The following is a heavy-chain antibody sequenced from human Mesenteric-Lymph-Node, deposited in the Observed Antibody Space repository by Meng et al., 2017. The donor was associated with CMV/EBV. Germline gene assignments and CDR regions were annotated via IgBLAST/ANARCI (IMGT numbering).Heavy chain of an antibody. D-gene: IGHD2-2*02. Sequence: GESLKISCAASGFTFSSYWMHWVRQAPGKGLVWVSRINSDGSSTSYADSVKGRFTISRDNAKNTQYLQMNSLRAEDTAVYYCARVYCSSTSCYRYFDYWGQGTLVTVSS. CDR3: ARVYCSSTSCYRYFDY. CDR2: INSDGSST. V-gene: IGHV3-74*01. CDR1: GFTFSSYW. J-gene: IGHJ4*02.